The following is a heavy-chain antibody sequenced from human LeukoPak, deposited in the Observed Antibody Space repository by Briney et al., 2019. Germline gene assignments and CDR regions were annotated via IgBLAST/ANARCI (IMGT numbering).Heavy chain of an antibody. V-gene: IGHV4-34*01. CDR1: GGSFSGYF. Sequence: SETLSLTCAVYGGSFSGYFWNWIRQPPGKGLGWIGEINHSGSTNYNPSLKSRVTISVDTSKNQFSLKLSSVTAADTAVYYCARGNKYYDFWSGYYKEDPYFDYWGQGTLVTVSS. CDR3: ARGNKYYDFWSGYYKEDPYFDY. J-gene: IGHJ4*02. CDR2: INHSGST. D-gene: IGHD3-3*01.